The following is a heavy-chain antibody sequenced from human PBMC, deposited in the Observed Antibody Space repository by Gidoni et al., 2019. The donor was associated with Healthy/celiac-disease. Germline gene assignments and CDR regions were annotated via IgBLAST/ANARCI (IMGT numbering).Heavy chain of an antibody. D-gene: IGHD2-2*01. Sequence: VQLVQSGAEVKKPGESLKISCKGSGYSFTSYWIGWVRKMPGKGLEWMGLIYHGYSATIYSPSFQGQVTISADKSISTAYRQWSSLKASDTAMYYCARGGAYCSSTSCYGWFDPWGQGTLVTVAS. CDR1: GYSFTSYW. V-gene: IGHV5-51*01. J-gene: IGHJ5*02. CDR3: ARGGAYCSSTSCYGWFDP. CDR2: IYHGYSAT.